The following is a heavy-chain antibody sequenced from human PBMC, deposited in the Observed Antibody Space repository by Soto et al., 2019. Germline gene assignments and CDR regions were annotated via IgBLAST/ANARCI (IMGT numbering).Heavy chain of an antibody. CDR1: GFTFDDYA. D-gene: IGHD3-9*01. Sequence: EVQLVESGGGLVQPGRSLRLSCAASGFTFDDYAMHWVRQAPGKGLEWVSGISWNSGSIGYADSVKGRLTISRDNAKNSLYLQMNSLRAEDTALYYCAKDFREILSDYYGMDVWGQGTTVTVSS. J-gene: IGHJ6*02. CDR3: AKDFREILSDYYGMDV. V-gene: IGHV3-9*01. CDR2: ISWNSGSI.